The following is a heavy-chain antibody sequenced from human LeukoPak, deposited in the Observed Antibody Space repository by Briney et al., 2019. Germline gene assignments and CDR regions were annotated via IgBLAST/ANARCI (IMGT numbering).Heavy chain of an antibody. V-gene: IGHV3-30*04. J-gene: IGHJ4*02. Sequence: GRSLRLSCAASGFTFSYNTMHWLRRAPGKGLEWVAVISYDGSNKYYADSVKGRFTISRDNSKNTLYLQMNSLRAEDTAVYYCAKDSATAMDTYYFDYWGQGTLVTVSS. CDR3: AKDSATAMDTYYFDY. CDR2: ISYDGSNK. CDR1: GFTFSYNT. D-gene: IGHD5-18*01.